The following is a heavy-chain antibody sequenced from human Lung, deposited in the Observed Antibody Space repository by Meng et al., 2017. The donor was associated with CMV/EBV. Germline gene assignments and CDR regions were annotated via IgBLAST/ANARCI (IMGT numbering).Heavy chain of an antibody. J-gene: IGHJ4*02. V-gene: IGHV4-4*02. Sequence: QGQRQESGPGRVKPSGTLSLSCGVPGVSISSNNRWTWVRQPPGKGLEWIGDIDDSGSTNYNPSLNSRISISLDKSKNHFSLKVNSVTAADTAVYYCARGKQDAWELLAYWGQGALVTVSS. CDR3: ARGKQDAWELLAY. D-gene: IGHD1-26*01. CDR1: GVSISSNNR. CDR2: IDDSGST.